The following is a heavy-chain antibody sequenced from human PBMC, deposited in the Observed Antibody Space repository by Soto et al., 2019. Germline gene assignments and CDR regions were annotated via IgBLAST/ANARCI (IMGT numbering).Heavy chain of an antibody. CDR1: GGSISSYY. D-gene: IGHD3-22*01. Sequence: SETLSLTCTVSGGSISSYYWSWIRQPPGKGLEWIGYIYYSGSTNYNPSLKSRVTISVDTSKNQFSLKLSSVTAADTAVYYCARSASILDNYYDSSWSTGDWFDPWGQGTLVTVSS. J-gene: IGHJ5*02. CDR2: IYYSGST. CDR3: ARSASILDNYYDSSWSTGDWFDP. V-gene: IGHV4-59*01.